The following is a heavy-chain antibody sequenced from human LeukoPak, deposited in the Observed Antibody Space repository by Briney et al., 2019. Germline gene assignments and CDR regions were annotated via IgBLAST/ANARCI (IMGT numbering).Heavy chain of an antibody. Sequence: GGSLRLSCAASGFTFSSYAMSWVRQAPWKGLEWVSAISGSGGSTYYADSVKGRFTISRDNSKNTLYLQMNSLRAEDTAVYYCAKVTVPLLVVPAVITYYFGYWGQGTLVTVSS. V-gene: IGHV3-23*01. CDR1: GFTFSSYA. J-gene: IGHJ4*02. CDR2: ISGSGGST. D-gene: IGHD2-2*02. CDR3: AKVTVPLLVVPAVITYYFGY.